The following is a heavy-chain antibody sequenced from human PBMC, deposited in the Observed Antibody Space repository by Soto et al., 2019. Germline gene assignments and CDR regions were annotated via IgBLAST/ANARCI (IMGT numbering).Heavy chain of an antibody. V-gene: IGHV4-30-4*01. CDR3: VRVGGFGATTIDD. Sequence: SETLSLTCTVSGGSISSGDYYWSWIRQPPGKGLEWIGYIYYSGSTYYNPSLKSRVTISVDTSKHQFSLKLSSVTAADTAVYYCVRVGGFGATTIDDWGQGTLVTDSS. CDR2: IYYSGST. J-gene: IGHJ4*02. CDR1: GGSISSGDYY. D-gene: IGHD3-10*01.